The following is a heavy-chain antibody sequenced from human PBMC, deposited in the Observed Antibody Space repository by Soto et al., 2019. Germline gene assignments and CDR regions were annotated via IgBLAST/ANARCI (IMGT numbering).Heavy chain of an antibody. V-gene: IGHV1-8*01. CDR2: VNPNNGDT. J-gene: IGHJ4*02. CDR1: GYTFSNYD. CDR3: AKVSRKGAAIDFDY. Sequence: QVQLVQSGAELKKPGASVKVSCKASGYTFSNYDMNWVRQATGQGPEWIGWVNPNNGDTGYAQKFQGRVTLTTDISTTTAYMELTRLRSEDTDIYYCAKVSRKGAAIDFDYWGQGTLITVSS. D-gene: IGHD3-22*01.